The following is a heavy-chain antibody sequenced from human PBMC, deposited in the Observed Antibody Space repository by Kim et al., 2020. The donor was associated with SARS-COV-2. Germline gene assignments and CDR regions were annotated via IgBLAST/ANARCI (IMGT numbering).Heavy chain of an antibody. V-gene: IGHV4-61*03. Sequence: SETLSLTCSVSGDSVTNSNYYWSWIRQPPGEGLEWIGYIYYSGTTNYNPSLNSRVTISLDTSKNHCSLKLTSLTAADTAMYYCARVDHLGWFDSWGRGT. CDR2: IYYSGTT. J-gene: IGHJ5*01. CDR3: ARVDHLGWFDS. CDR1: GDSVTNSNYY.